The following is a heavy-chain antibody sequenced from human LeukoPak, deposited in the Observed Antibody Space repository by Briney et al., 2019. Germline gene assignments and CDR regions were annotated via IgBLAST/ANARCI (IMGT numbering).Heavy chain of an antibody. V-gene: IGHV4-4*07. Sequence: SETLSLTCTVSGGSISSYYWSWIRQPAGKGLEWIGRIYTSGSTNYNPSLKSRVTMSVDASKNQFSLKLSSVTAADTAVYYCAGQVVKITIFGVVKAAFDYWGQGTLVTVSS. CDR3: AGQVVKITIFGVVKAAFDY. CDR1: GGSISSYY. CDR2: IYTSGST. D-gene: IGHD3-3*01. J-gene: IGHJ4*02.